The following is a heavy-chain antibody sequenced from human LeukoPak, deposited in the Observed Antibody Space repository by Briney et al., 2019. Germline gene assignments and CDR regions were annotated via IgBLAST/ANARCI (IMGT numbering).Heavy chain of an antibody. V-gene: IGHV4-39*07. J-gene: IGHJ4*02. CDR3: ARADIAAAGDAFDY. CDR2: IYYSGST. Sequence: SETLSLTCTVSGGSISSRSYYWGWIRQPPGKGLEWIGSIYYSGSTYYNPSLKSRVTISVDTSKNQFSLKLNSVTAADTAVYYCARADIAAAGDAFDYWGQGTLVTVSS. CDR1: GGSISSRSYY. D-gene: IGHD6-13*01.